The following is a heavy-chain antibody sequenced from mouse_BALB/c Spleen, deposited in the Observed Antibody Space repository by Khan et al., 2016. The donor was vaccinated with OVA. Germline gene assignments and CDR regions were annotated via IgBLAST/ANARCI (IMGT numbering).Heavy chain of an antibody. Sequence: VQLVESGPGLVAPSQSLSITCTVSGFSLTDYAVSWIRQPPGKSLEWLGVIWAVGIKYSNSALKSRLSISKDNSKSQVFLEMNSLQTDDTAMYYCAKDPPYYALDYWGQGTSVTVSS. V-gene: IGHV2-6-5*01. CDR3: AKDPPYYALDY. CDR2: IWAVGIK. J-gene: IGHJ4*01. CDR1: GFSLTDYA.